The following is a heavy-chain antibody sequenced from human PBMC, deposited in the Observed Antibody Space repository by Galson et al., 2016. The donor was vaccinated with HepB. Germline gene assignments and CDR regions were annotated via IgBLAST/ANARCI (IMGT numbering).Heavy chain of an antibody. J-gene: IGHJ6*04. V-gene: IGHV3-11*01. Sequence: SLRLSCAASGFPFSDYFMSWVRQAPGKGLEWISYISNTGDSIYYADSVKGRFTISRDNAKKSVYLQMSSLRAEDTAVYYCARGARVRITAAVTHYYYGMDVWGKGTTVTVSS. D-gene: IGHD6-25*01. CDR1: GFPFSDYF. CDR3: ARGARVRITAAVTHYYYGMDV. CDR2: ISNTGDSI.